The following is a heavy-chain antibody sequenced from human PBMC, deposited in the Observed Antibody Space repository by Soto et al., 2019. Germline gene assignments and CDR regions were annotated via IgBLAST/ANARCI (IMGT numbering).Heavy chain of an antibody. J-gene: IGHJ6*02. Sequence: SQTLSLTCASSGDSVSSNSAAWNWIRQSPSRGLEWLGRTYYRSKWYYGYAVSVKSRTTIKPDTSKNQFPLQLNYVTHEDTDVYYCARIHSSSSSDMDVWGQGTTVTVYS. CDR1: GDSVSSNSAA. V-gene: IGHV6-1*01. CDR3: ARIHSSSSSDMDV. CDR2: TYYRSKWYY. D-gene: IGHD6-6*01.